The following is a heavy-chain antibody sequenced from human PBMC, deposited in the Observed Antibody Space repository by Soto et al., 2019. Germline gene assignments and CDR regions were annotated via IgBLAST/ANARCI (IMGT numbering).Heavy chain of an antibody. Sequence: SLRLSCTASGFTFDDFAMHWVRQGPGRGLEWVSGITWNSGKIAYADSVKGRFTIARDDDNNSLYLQMNSLRPEDTALYYCVKDSYADFHRVLSTAEYFFDYWGHGTLVTGSS. CDR1: GFTFDDFA. V-gene: IGHV3-9*01. J-gene: IGHJ4*01. CDR2: ITWNSGKI. D-gene: IGHD2-15*01. CDR3: VKDSYADFHRVLSTAEYFFDY.